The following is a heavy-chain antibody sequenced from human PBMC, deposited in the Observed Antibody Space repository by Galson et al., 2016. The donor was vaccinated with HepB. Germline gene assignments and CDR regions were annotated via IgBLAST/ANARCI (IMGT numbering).Heavy chain of an antibody. V-gene: IGHV6-1*01. CDR1: GDSVSSNNAA. CDR2: TYNRLKWHN. Sequence: CAISGDSVSSNNAAWSWVRQSPSRGLEWLGRTYNRLKWHNDYAESVRSRITITQDTSRNQFTLLLNSVTPEDSAVYFCARDHGDNTRRHGRQQDYYGMDVWGQGTTVTVSS. CDR3: ARDHGDNTRRHGRQQDYYGMDV. J-gene: IGHJ6*02. D-gene: IGHD4-17*01.